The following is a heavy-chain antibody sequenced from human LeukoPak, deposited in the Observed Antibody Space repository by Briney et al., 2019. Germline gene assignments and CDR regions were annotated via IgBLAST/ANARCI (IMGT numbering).Heavy chain of an antibody. J-gene: IGHJ4*02. D-gene: IGHD1-26*01. CDR3: ARGQWGLDY. V-gene: IGHV3-11*01. Sequence: GGSLRLSYAAAGFTFSDHYMTWIRQAPGKALEWVSYISPDGTTSYYADSLKGRFTVSRDNAKNSLYLQMNSLSAEDTAVYFCARGQWGLDYWGQGALVTVSS. CDR2: ISPDGTTS. CDR1: GFTFSDHY.